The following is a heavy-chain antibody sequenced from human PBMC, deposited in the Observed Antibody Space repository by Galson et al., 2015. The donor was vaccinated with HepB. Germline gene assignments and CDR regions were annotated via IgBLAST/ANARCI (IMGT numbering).Heavy chain of an antibody. CDR1: GFTFSSYA. D-gene: IGHD4-17*01. Sequence: SLRLSCAASGFTFSSYAMHWVRQAPGKGLEWVAVISYDGSNKYYADSVKGRFTISRDNSKNTLYLQMNSLRAEDTAVYYCARDWGNGDYNYYYGMDVWGQGTTVTVSS. J-gene: IGHJ6*02. V-gene: IGHV3-30-3*01. CDR2: ISYDGSNK. CDR3: ARDWGNGDYNYYYGMDV.